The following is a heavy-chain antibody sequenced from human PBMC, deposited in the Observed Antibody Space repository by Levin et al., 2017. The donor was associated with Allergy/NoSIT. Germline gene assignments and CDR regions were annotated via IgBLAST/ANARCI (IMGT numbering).Heavy chain of an antibody. CDR2: INHSGST. CDR3: ARVRVILTGYYRGSQASYYYGMDV. V-gene: IGHV4-34*01. CDR1: GGSFSDYH. J-gene: IGHJ6*02. Sequence: PSETLSLTCADHGGSFSDYHWSWIRQPPGKGLEWIGEINHSGSTNYNPSLKSRLTISVDTSKSQFSLKLNSVTAADPAWYYCARVRVILTGYYRGSQASYYYGMDVWGQGTTVTVSS. D-gene: IGHD3-9*01.